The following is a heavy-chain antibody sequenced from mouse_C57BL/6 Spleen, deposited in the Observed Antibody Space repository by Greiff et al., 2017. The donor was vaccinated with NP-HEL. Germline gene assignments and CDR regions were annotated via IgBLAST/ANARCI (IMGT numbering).Heavy chain of an antibody. Sequence: QVQLQQSGPELVKPGASVKISCKASGYAFSSSWMNWVKQRPGKGLEWIGRIYPGDGDTNYNGKFKGKATLTADKSSSTAYMQLSSLTSEDSAVYFCARNLGGRGWYFDVWGTGTTVTVSS. V-gene: IGHV1-82*01. D-gene: IGHD1-1*02. CDR2: IYPGDGDT. J-gene: IGHJ1*03. CDR1: GYAFSSSW. CDR3: ARNLGGRGWYFDV.